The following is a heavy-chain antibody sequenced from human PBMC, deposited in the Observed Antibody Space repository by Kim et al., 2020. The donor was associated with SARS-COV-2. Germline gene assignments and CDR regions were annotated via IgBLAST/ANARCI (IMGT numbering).Heavy chain of an antibody. J-gene: IGHJ4*02. V-gene: IGHV4-39*01. CDR1: GGSISSSSYY. CDR3: ARLCWGRQKPYFDY. CDR2: IYYSGST. Sequence: SETLSLTCTVSGGSISSSSYYWGWIRQPPGKGLEWIGSIYYSGSTYYNPSLKSRVTISVDTSKNQFSLKLSSVTAADTAVYYCARLCWGRQKPYFDYWGQGTLVTVSS. D-gene: IGHD3-16*01.